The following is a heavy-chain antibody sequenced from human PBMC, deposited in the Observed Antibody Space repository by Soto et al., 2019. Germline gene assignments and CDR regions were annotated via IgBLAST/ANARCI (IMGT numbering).Heavy chain of an antibody. Sequence: SETLSLTCTVSGGSISSYYWSWIRQPPGKGLEWFGYIYYSGSTNYNPSLKSRVTISVDTSKNQFSLKLSSVTAADTAVYYCARGQASYDFWSGYYTLVAFDIWGQGTMVTVSS. CDR1: GGSISSYY. CDR2: IYYSGST. D-gene: IGHD3-3*01. V-gene: IGHV4-59*01. J-gene: IGHJ3*02. CDR3: ARGQASYDFWSGYYTLVAFDI.